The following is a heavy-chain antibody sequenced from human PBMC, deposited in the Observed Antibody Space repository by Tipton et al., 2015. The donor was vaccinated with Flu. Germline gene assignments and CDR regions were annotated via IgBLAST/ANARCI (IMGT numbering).Heavy chain of an antibody. J-gene: IGHJ6*02. CDR1: GGSISSGGYY. V-gene: IGHV4-31*03. CDR3: ARRGRYYDFWSGYFGAEYYYYGMDV. CDR2: IYYSGST. D-gene: IGHD3-3*01. Sequence: TLSLTCTVSGGSISSGGYYWSWIRQHPGKGLEWIGYIYYSGSTYYNPSLKSRVTISVDTSKNQFSLKLSSVTAADTAVYYCARRGRYYDFWSGYFGAEYYYYGMDVWGQGPTVTVSS.